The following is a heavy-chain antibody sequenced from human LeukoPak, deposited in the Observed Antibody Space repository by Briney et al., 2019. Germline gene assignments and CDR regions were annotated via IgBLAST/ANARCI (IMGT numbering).Heavy chain of an antibody. CDR3: ATHSGSYLFDY. CDR2: MNPNSGNT. Sequence: ASVKVSFKASGYTFTSYDINWVRQPNGQGLEWMGWMNPNSGNTGYAQKFQGRVTITRNTSISTAYMELSSLRSEDTAVYYCATHSGSYLFDYWGQGTLVTVSS. V-gene: IGHV1-8*03. D-gene: IGHD1-26*01. CDR1: GYTFTSYD. J-gene: IGHJ4*02.